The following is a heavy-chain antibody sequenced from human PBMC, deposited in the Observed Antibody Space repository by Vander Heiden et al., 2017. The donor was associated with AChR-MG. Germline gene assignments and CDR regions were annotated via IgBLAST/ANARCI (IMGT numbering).Heavy chain of an antibody. CDR3: ARSPFETPRPGVVREGLYYYYYYLDV. Sequence: QVHLVQSGAELKKPGSSVKVSCKVSGTTFNTYAINWVRQAPGQGLEWMGGIIPVFGSANYPQKFQDRVTITADKSTTTVYMALSSLRSEDTAIYYCARSPFETPRPGVVREGLYYYYYYLDVWGKGTAVTVSS. CDR1: GTTFNTYA. J-gene: IGHJ6*03. D-gene: IGHD2-21*01. CDR2: IIPVFGSA. V-gene: IGHV1-69*06.